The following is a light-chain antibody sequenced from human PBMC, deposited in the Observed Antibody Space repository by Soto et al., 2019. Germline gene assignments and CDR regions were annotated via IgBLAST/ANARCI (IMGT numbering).Light chain of an antibody. CDR1: QGIATN. Sequence: DIQMTQSPSSLSASVGNRVTITCQASQGIATNLKWYQQKPGKAPNLLIYDASNLETGVPTRFRGGGTGTHFTFTISNLQPEDIATYDCQQYDNLPPTWTFGQGTKVEIE. V-gene: IGKV1-33*01. J-gene: IGKJ1*01. CDR3: QQYDNLPPTWT. CDR2: DAS.